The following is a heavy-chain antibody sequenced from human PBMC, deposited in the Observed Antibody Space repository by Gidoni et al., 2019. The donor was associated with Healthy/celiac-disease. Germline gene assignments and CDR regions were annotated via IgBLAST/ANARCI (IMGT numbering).Heavy chain of an antibody. CDR1: VGTFSSYA. Sequence: QVQLVQSGAEVKKPGSSVKVSCKASVGTFSSYAISWVRQAPGQGLEWMGGIIPIFGTANYAQKFQGRVTITADESTSTAYMELSSLRSEDTAVYYCARGDGRWLQYTFDYWGQGTLVTVSS. D-gene: IGHD5-12*01. CDR2: IIPIFGTA. V-gene: IGHV1-69*01. J-gene: IGHJ4*02. CDR3: ARGDGRWLQYTFDY.